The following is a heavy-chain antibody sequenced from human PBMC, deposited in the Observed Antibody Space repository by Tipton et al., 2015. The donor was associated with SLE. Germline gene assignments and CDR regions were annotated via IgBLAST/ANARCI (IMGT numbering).Heavy chain of an antibody. Sequence: SLRLSCEGSGFTFSSFTMTWVRQAPGKGLEWVSTISGSGGTTCYADSVKGRFTISRDNSKNTLYLQMSSLRAEDTAVYYCARDLASFPPAHDYWGQGALVTVSS. CDR2: ISGSGGTT. CDR3: ARDLASFPPAHDY. V-gene: IGHV3-23*01. CDR1: GFTFSSFT. J-gene: IGHJ4*02. D-gene: IGHD1-26*01.